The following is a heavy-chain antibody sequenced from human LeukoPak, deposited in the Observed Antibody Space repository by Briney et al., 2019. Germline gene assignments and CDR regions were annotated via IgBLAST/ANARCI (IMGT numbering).Heavy chain of an antibody. Sequence: SDTLSLTCNLSGGSLSGFYWSWLRQPPGKGLEWIAYKESNGYTEYYPSLMSRVKISLDTSKNQLSLELTSVTAADTAVYYCARGVYGAYFDFWGQGTLVTVSS. J-gene: IGHJ4*02. V-gene: IGHV4-59*01. CDR2: KESNGYT. CDR1: GGSLSGFY. D-gene: IGHD4-17*01. CDR3: ARGVYGAYFDF.